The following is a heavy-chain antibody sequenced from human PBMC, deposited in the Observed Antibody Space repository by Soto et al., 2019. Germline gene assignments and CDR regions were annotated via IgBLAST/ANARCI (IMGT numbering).Heavy chain of an antibody. J-gene: IGHJ5*02. CDR1: GASFSGYY. CDR3: ARRRITMVRGVLQS. D-gene: IGHD3-10*01. V-gene: IGHV4-34*01. CDR2: IHHSGST. Sequence: SETLSLTCAVYGASFSGYYWTWIRQPPGKGLEWIGEIHHSGSTNYNPSFKSRATISVDTSKNQFSLKLTSVTAADTAVYYCARRRITMVRGVLQSWGQGTLVTVSS.